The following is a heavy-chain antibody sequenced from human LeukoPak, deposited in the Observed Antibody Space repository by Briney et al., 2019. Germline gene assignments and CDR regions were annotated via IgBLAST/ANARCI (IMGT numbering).Heavy chain of an antibody. Sequence: PGGSLRLSCAASGFXFSSYAMSWVRQAPGRGLEWVSAISGSGGSTYYADSVKGRFTISRDNSKNTLYLQMNSLRAEDTAVYYCAKIGAQYSGYDYDYYFDYWGQGTLVTVSS. V-gene: IGHV3-23*01. D-gene: IGHD5-12*01. CDR3: AKIGAQYSGYDYDYYFDY. J-gene: IGHJ4*02. CDR2: ISGSGGST. CDR1: GFXFSSYA.